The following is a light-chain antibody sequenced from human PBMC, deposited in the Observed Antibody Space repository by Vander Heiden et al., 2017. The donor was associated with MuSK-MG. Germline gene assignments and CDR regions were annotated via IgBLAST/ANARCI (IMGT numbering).Light chain of an antibody. J-gene: IGLJ2*01. CDR2: KDS. Sequence: SYELTQPPSVSVSPGQTARIPCSGDALPKQYAYWDQQKPGNAQVLVIYKDSKRTAGIPERFSGSSSGTTVTLTISGVQEEEEDDYYGQSEDSSGNVVFGGGTKLTVL. CDR1: ALPKQY. V-gene: IGLV3-25*02. CDR3: QSEDSSGNVV.